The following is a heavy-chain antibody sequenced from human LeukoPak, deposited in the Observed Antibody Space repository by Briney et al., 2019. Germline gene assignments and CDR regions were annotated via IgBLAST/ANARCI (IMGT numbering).Heavy chain of an antibody. CDR3: ARVIAAAGYNWFDP. V-gene: IGHV4-59*01. D-gene: IGHD6-13*01. J-gene: IGHJ5*02. CDR2: IYYSGYT. CDR1: GGSIGSYY. Sequence: SETLSLTCTVSGGSIGSYYWSWIRQPPGKGLKWIGNIYYSGYTTYSPSLRSRVTISVDTSKNQFSLKLSSVTAADTAVYYCARVIAAAGYNWFDPWGQGTLVTVSS.